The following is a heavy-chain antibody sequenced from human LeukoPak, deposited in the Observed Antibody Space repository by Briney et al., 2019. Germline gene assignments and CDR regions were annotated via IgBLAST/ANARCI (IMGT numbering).Heavy chain of an antibody. D-gene: IGHD3-10*01. J-gene: IGHJ3*02. CDR2: IYTIGST. V-gene: IGHV4-4*07. CDR1: GGSMNNYY. CDR3: ARYQGGTMFVI. Sequence: SETLSLTCTVSGGSMNNYYWSWIRHPAGKGLEWIGRIYTIGSTNYNPSLKSRVTISSDTSKNQFSLKLSSLTAADTAVYYCARYQGGTMFVIGGQGTMVTVSS.